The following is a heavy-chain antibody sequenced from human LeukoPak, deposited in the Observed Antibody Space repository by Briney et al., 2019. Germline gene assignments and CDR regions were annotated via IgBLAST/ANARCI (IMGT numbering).Heavy chain of an antibody. CDR3: ARRLTASGKHYFDY. CDR2: ISSSSGTI. Sequence: PGGSLRLSCAASEFTFSTYNMNWVRQAPGKGLEWVLYISSSSGTIYYADSVQGRFTISRDNAKNSLYLQMNSLRAEDTAVYYCARRLTASGKHYFDYWGQGTLVTVSS. J-gene: IGHJ4*02. D-gene: IGHD6-13*01. CDR1: EFTFSTYN. V-gene: IGHV3-48*01.